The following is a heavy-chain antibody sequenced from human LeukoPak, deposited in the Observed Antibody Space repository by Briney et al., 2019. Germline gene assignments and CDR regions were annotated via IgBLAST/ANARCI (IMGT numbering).Heavy chain of an antibody. Sequence: GGSLRLSCAASGFTFSNYGMHWVRQAPGKGLDWVAFIRYDVSNKYYADSVKGRFTISRDNSKNTLYLQMNSLRAEDTAVYYCAKVLENYYDSSPLDYWGQGTLVTVSS. CDR2: IRYDVSNK. CDR1: GFTFSNYG. CDR3: AKVLENYYDSSPLDY. V-gene: IGHV3-30*02. D-gene: IGHD3-22*01. J-gene: IGHJ4*02.